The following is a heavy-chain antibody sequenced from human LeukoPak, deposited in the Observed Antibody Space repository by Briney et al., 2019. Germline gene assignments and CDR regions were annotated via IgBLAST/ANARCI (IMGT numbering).Heavy chain of an antibody. V-gene: IGHV3-30*02. Sequence: GGSLRLSCAASGFTFSSYGMHWVRQAPGKGLEWVAFIRYDGSNKYYADSVKGRFTISRDNAKNSLYLQMNSLRGEDTAVYYCVRNGGGFDYWGQGTLVTVSS. D-gene: IGHD3-16*01. J-gene: IGHJ4*02. CDR1: GFTFSSYG. CDR3: VRNGGGFDY. CDR2: IRYDGSNK.